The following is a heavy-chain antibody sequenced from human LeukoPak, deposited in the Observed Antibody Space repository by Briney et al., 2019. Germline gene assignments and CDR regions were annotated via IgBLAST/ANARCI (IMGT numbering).Heavy chain of an antibody. CDR1: GGSISSGSYY. V-gene: IGHV4-61*02. CDR2: IYTSGST. D-gene: IGHD3-16*02. CDR3: ARHGYIWGSDRFIDY. Sequence: SETLSLTCTVSGGSISSGSYYWSWIRQPAGKGLEWIGRIYTSGSTNYNPSLKSRVTISVDTSKNQFSLKLSSVTAADTAVYYCARHGYIWGSDRFIDYWGQGTLVTVSS. J-gene: IGHJ4*02.